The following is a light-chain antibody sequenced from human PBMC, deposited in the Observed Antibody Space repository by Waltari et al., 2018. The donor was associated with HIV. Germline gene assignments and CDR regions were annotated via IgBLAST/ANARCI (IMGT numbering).Light chain of an antibody. CDR3: QSYDSSLSVWV. CDR2: GNS. CDR1: SPNIGAGYD. V-gene: IGLV1-40*01. Sequence: QSVLTQPPSVSGAPGQMVTISCTGRSPNIGAGYDVHWYQQIPGTAPKLLIYGNSHRPSGVPDRFSGSKSGTSASLAITGLQAEDEADYYCQSYDSSLSVWVFGGGTKLTVL. J-gene: IGLJ3*02.